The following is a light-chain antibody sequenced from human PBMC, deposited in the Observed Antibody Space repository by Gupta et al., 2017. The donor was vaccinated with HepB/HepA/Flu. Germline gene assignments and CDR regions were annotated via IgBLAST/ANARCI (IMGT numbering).Light chain of an antibody. J-gene: IGLJ2*01. CDR1: KLGDKY. Sequence: SYELTPPPSGSVCPGQTARITCSGDKLGDKYVCWYKQKPGQSPVLVIYQDTKRPSGIPERISGSNSGNTATLTISETQVVDEADYYCQAWDSRTAVFGGGTKLTVL. V-gene: IGLV3-1*01. CDR2: QDT. CDR3: QAWDSRTAV.